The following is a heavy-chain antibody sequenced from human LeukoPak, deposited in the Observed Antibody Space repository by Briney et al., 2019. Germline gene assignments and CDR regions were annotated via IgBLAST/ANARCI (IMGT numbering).Heavy chain of an antibody. Sequence: GGSLRLSCAASGFTFSSYAMSCVRQAPGKGLEWVSAISGSGGSTFYTDSVKGRLTITRDNSKNTLFLLMNSLRAEDTAVYYCAQTKLGYCSSGSCYSRHYRLDYWGQGTLVTVPS. CDR1: GFTFSSYA. J-gene: IGHJ4*02. V-gene: IGHV3-23*01. CDR3: AQTKLGYCSSGSCYSRHYRLDY. D-gene: IGHD2-15*01. CDR2: ISGSGGST.